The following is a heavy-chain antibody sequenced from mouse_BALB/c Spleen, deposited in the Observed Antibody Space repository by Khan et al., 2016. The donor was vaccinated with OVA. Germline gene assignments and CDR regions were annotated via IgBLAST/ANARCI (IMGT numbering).Heavy chain of an antibody. V-gene: IGHV2-9*02. CDR1: GFSLTSYG. J-gene: IGHJ4*01. CDR3: ARGDGYYEGAMDY. Sequence: VELVESGPGLAAPSQSLSITCTVSGFSLTSYGLHWVRHPPGKGLEWLGVIWAGGSTNYNSALMFRLSINKDNSKSQVFLKMNSLQTDDTAMYYCARGDGYYEGAMDYWGQGTSVTVSS. CDR2: IWAGGST. D-gene: IGHD2-3*01.